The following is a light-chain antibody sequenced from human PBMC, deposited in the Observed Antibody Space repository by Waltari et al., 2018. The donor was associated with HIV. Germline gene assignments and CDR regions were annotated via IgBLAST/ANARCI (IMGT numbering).Light chain of an antibody. V-gene: IGLV1-40*01. CDR1: RSNIGAGYD. CDR3: QSFDSSLTTSGVI. CDR2: ANI. Sequence: QSVLTQPPSVSGAPGQWVTISCTGSRSNIGAGYDVHWYPQLPGTAPKLLIYANINRPSGVPDRFSGSKSGSSASLAITGLQAEDEAHYYCQSFDSSLTTSGVIFGGGTKLTVL. J-gene: IGLJ2*01.